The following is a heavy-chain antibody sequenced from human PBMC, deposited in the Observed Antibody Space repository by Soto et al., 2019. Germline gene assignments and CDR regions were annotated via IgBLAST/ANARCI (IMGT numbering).Heavy chain of an antibody. Sequence: EVQLVESGGVVVQPGGSLRLSCAASGFTFDDYTMHWVRQGPGKGLEWVSFINWNGDDINYADSVKGRFTISRDNSKNSLYLHMNSLRTEDTALYYCVKDSDWSFDSWGQGTLVTVSS. CDR2: INWNGDDI. CDR1: GFTFDDYT. J-gene: IGHJ4*02. CDR3: VKDSDWSFDS. V-gene: IGHV3-43*01. D-gene: IGHD6-19*01.